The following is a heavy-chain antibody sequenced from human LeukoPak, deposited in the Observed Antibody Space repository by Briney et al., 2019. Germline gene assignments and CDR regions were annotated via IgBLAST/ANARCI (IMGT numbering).Heavy chain of an antibody. CDR3: ARDLAVDTAMVDY. J-gene: IGHJ4*02. CDR2: IHYDGSSK. V-gene: IGHV3-30*02. Sequence: GGSLRLSCAASGFTFSSYGMHWVRQAPGKGLEWVAFIHYDGSSKYYADSVKGRFTISRDNSKNTVYLQMNSLRAEDTAVYYCARDLAVDTAMVDYWGQGTLVTVSS. D-gene: IGHD5-18*01. CDR1: GFTFSSYG.